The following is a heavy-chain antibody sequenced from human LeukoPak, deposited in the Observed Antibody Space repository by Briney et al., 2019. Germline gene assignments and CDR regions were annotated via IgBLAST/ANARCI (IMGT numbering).Heavy chain of an antibody. D-gene: IGHD2-8*02. Sequence: PGRSLRLSCAASGFAFSNYAIHWVRQAPGKGLEWATVISSDGSKKSYADSVKGRFTISRDNSKNTLYLQMNSLRAEDTAVYYCARTGRPTSWSSMDVWGKGTTVTVSS. CDR3: ARTGRPTSWSSMDV. V-gene: IGHV3-30*04. CDR2: ISSDGSKK. CDR1: GFAFSNYA. J-gene: IGHJ6*03.